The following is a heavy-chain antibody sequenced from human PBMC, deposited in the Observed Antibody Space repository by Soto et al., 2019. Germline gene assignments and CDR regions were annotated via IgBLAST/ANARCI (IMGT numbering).Heavy chain of an antibody. V-gene: IGHV1-69*13. J-gene: IGHJ6*02. CDR2: IIPIFGTA. Sequence: ASVKVSCKASGGTFSSYAISWVRQAPGQGLEWMGGIIPIFGTANYAQKFQGRVTITADESTSTAYMELSSLRSEDTAVYYCASPGKDIVVVVAATKDYYYGMDVWGQGTTVTVSS. D-gene: IGHD2-15*01. CDR1: GGTFSSYA. CDR3: ASPGKDIVVVVAATKDYYYGMDV.